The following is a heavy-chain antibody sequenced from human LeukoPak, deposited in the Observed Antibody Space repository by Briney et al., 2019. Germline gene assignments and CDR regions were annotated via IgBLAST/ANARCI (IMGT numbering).Heavy chain of an antibody. CDR2: ISGSGGST. CDR3: TTYRHWPVEY. Sequence: GGSLRLSCAASGFTFISYAISWVRQAPGKGLEWVSAISGSGGSTYYADSVKGRFTISRDNSKNTLYLQMNSLKNEDTAVYYCTTYRHWPVEYWGQGTLVTVSS. D-gene: IGHD1-14*01. V-gene: IGHV3-23*01. J-gene: IGHJ4*02. CDR1: GFTFISYA.